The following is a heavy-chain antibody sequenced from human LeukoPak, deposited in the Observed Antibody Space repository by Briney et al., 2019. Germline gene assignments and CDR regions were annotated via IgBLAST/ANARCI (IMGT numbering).Heavy chain of an antibody. V-gene: IGHV3-33*01. Sequence: GGSLRLSCAASGFTFSSYGMHWVRQAPGKGLEWVAVIWYDGSNKYYADSVKGRFTISRDNSKNTLYLQMNGLRAEDTAVYYCARDCSGGSCYFDYWGQGTLVTVSS. J-gene: IGHJ4*02. CDR1: GFTFSSYG. CDR3: ARDCSGGSCYFDY. D-gene: IGHD2-15*01. CDR2: IWYDGSNK.